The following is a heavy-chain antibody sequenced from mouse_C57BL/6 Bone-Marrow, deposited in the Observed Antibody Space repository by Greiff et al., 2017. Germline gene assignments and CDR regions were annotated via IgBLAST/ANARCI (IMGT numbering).Heavy chain of an antibody. CDR3: ARWDYRYAY. J-gene: IGHJ3*01. Sequence: EVMLVESGGGLVQPGGSLKLSCAASGFTFSDYGMAWVRQAPRKGPEWVAFISNLAYSIYYADTVTGRVTISRENAKNTLYLEMSRLRSEDTAMYFCARWDYRYAYWGQGTLVTVSA. V-gene: IGHV5-15*01. CDR2: ISNLAYSI. D-gene: IGHD2-4*01. CDR1: GFTFSDYG.